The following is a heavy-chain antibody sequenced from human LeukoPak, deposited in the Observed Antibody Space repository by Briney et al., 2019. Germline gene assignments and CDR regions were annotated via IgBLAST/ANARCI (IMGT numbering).Heavy chain of an antibody. CDR3: ARRYCSSTSCYYFDY. D-gene: IGHD2-2*01. J-gene: IGHJ4*02. V-gene: IGHV1-2*02. CDR1: GYTFTDYY. Sequence: ASVKVSCKASGYTFTDYYMHWVRQAPGQGLEWMGWINANRGGTNYAQRFQGRVTMTRDTSITTAYMELSRLKSADTAVYYCARRYCSSTSCYYFDYWGQGTLVTISS. CDR2: INANRGGT.